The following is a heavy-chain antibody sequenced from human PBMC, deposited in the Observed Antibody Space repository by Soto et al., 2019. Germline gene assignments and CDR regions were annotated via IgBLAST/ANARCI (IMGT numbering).Heavy chain of an antibody. V-gene: IGHV4-59*08. CDR3: ARQASYDFWDGRFYYNYYMDV. CDR1: SGSISGYY. J-gene: IGHJ6*03. Sequence: QVQLQESGPGLVKPSETLSLSCTVSSGSISGYYWSWIRQPPGKGLEWIGSIYSSGTTYYNPSLTSRVTMSVDTSKIQFSLNLSSVTAAGPAVYYCARQASYDFWDGRFYYNYYMDVWGKGTPVTVSS. CDR2: IYSSGTT. D-gene: IGHD3-3*01.